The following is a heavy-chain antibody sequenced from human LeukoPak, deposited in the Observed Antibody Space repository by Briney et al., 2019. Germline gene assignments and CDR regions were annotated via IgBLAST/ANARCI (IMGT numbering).Heavy chain of an antibody. Sequence: LSLTCTVSGGSISTYHWSWIRQPPGKGLEWISYISNSGSYTNYADSVRGRFTISRDNAENSLFLQMNSLRAEDTAVYYCARAIGRGPGGHFDYWGQGTLVTVSS. CDR2: ISNSGSYT. CDR1: GGSISTYH. D-gene: IGHD3-16*01. J-gene: IGHJ4*02. CDR3: ARAIGRGPGGHFDY. V-gene: IGHV3-11*03.